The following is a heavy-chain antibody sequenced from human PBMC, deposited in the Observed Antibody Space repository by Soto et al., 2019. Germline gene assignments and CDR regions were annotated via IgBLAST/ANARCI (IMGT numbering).Heavy chain of an antibody. CDR1: GGTFSSYA. V-gene: IGHV1-69*13. J-gene: IGHJ5*02. CDR2: IIPIFGTA. D-gene: IGHD3-22*01. Sequence: SVKVSCKASGGTFSSYAISWVRQAPGQGLEWMGGIIPIFGTANYAQKFQGRVTITADESTSTAYMELSSLRSEDTAVYYCASTRGSSGHNWFDPWGQGTLVTVSS. CDR3: ASTRGSSGHNWFDP.